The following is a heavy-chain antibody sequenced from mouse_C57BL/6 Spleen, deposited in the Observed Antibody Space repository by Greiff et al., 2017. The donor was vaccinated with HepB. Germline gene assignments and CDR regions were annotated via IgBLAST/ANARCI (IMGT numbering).Heavy chain of an antibody. V-gene: IGHV1-82*01. Sequence: VKLQQSGPELVKPGASVKISCKASGYAFSSSWMNWVKQRPGKGLEWIGRIYPGDGDTNYNGKFKGKATLTADKSSSTAYMQLSSLTSEDSAVYFCARWKDSSGYNYWGQGTTLTVSS. CDR1: GYAFSSSW. CDR3: ARWKDSSGYNY. CDR2: IYPGDGDT. J-gene: IGHJ2*01. D-gene: IGHD3-2*02.